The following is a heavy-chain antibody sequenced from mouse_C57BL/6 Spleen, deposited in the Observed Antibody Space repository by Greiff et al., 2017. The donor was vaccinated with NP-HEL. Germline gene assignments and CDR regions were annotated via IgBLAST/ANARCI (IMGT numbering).Heavy chain of an antibody. D-gene: IGHD1-1*01. V-gene: IGHV2-5*01. J-gene: IGHJ4*01. Sequence: VQLQQSGPGPVQPSQSLSITCTVSGFSLTSYGVHWVRQSPGKGLEWLGVIWRGGSTDYNAAFMSRLSITKDNSKSQVFFKMNSLQADDTAIYYCAKEGITTGAMDYWGQGTSVTVSS. CDR1: GFSLTSYG. CDR2: IWRGGST. CDR3: AKEGITTGAMDY.